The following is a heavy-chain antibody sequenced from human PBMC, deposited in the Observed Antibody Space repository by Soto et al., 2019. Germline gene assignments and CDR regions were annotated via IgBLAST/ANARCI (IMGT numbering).Heavy chain of an antibody. V-gene: IGHV3-23*01. J-gene: IGHJ3*02. D-gene: IGHD2-15*01. CDR3: AQAIYCSGGSCYSWVHDAFDI. Sequence: GGSLRLSCAASGFTFSSYAMSWVRQAPGKGLEWVSAISGSGGSTYYADSVKGRFTISRDNSKNTLYLQMNSLRAEDTAVYYCAQAIYCSGGSCYSWVHDAFDIWGQGTMVTVSS. CDR2: ISGSGGST. CDR1: GFTFSSYA.